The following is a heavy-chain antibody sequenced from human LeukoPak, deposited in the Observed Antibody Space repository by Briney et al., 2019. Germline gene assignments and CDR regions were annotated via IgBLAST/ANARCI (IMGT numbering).Heavy chain of an antibody. V-gene: IGHV3-30*02. J-gene: IGHJ4*02. Sequence: GGSLRLSCAASGFTFSSYGMHWVRQAPGKGLEWVAFIRYDGSNKYYADSAKGRFTISRDNSKNTLYLQMNSLGTEDTAVYYCARGPDRDGYNYYGYWGQGTLVTVSS. D-gene: IGHD5-24*01. CDR3: ARGPDRDGYNYYGY. CDR2: IRYDGSNK. CDR1: GFTFSSYG.